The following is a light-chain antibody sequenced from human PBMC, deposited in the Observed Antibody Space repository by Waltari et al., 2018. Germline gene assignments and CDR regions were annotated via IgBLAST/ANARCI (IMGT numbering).Light chain of an antibody. J-gene: IGKJ1*01. CDR2: DAS. CDR3: QQSFSPPWT. CDR1: QGISRW. Sequence: DIQMTQSPSTLSASVGDRVTITCRASQGISRWLAWYQQNPGKPPKVLIYDASSLESGVPSRFSGSGSETEFTLVISNLQPADFATYYCQQSFSPPWTFGQGTKVEFK. V-gene: IGKV1-5*01.